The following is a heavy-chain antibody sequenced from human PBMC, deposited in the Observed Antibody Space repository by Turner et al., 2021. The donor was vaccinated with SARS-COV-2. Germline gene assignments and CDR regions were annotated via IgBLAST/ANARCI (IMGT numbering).Heavy chain of an antibody. CDR2: ISGSGSTT. V-gene: IGHV3-23*01. D-gene: IGHD5-18*01. CDR1: GFTFSTYV. J-gene: IGHJ4*02. CDR3: AQETGFSYAS. Sequence: EVQLLESGGGLVQPGGSLRLSCAASGFTFSTYVMAWVRQASGKGLEWVSTISGSGSTTYYADSVKGRFTISRDNSKNTLYLQMDSLRAEDTAVFYCAQETGFSYASWGQGALVTVSS.